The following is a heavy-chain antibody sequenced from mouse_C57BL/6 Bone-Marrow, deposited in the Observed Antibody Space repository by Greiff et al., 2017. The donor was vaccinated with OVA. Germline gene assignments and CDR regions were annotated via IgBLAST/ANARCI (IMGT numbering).Heavy chain of an antibody. V-gene: IGHV2-4*01. CDR2: IWSGGST. J-gene: IGHJ1*03. Sequence: VQLQQSGPGLVQPSQSLSITCTVSGFSLTSYGVHWVRQPPGKGLEWLGVIWSGGSTDYNAAFISRLSISKDNSKSQVFVKMNSLQADDTAIYYCAKGYGSSYWYFDVWGTGTTVTVSS. CDR3: AKGYGSSYWYFDV. D-gene: IGHD1-1*01. CDR1: GFSLTSYG.